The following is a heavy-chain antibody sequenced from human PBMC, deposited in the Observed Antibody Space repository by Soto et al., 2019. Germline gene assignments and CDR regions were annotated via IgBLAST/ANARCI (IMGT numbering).Heavy chain of an antibody. Sequence: SETLSLTCTVSGGSISSSSYYWGWIRRPPGKGLEWIGSIYYSGSTYYNPSLKSRVTISVDTSKNQFSLKLSPVTAADTAVYYCARGRNWFDPWGQGTLVTVSS. J-gene: IGHJ5*02. CDR3: ARGRNWFDP. CDR1: GGSISSSSYY. CDR2: IYYSGST. V-gene: IGHV4-39*01.